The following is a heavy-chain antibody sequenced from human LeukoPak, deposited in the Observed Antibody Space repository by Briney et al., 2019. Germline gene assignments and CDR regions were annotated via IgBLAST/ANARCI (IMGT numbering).Heavy chain of an antibody. V-gene: IGHV5-51*01. D-gene: IGHD2-21*01. CDR2: IYPGDSDT. Sequence: GESLKISCKDSGYSFTSYWFGWVRQMPGKGLEWMGIIYPGDSDTRYSPSFQGQVTISADKSISTAYLQWSSLKASDTAMYYCARLRDYYYYYMDVWGKGTTVTVSS. CDR1: GYSFTSYW. CDR3: ARLRDYYYYYMDV. J-gene: IGHJ6*03.